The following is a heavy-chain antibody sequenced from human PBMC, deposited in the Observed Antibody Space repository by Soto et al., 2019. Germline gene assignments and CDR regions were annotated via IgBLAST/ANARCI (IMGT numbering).Heavy chain of an antibody. CDR2: ISSDGSNK. V-gene: IGHV3-30-3*01. Sequence: QVQLVESGGGVVQPGRSLRLSCAVSGFTFSSHAMHWVRQAPGKGLEWVALISSDGSNKYYADSVKGRFTTSRDNSKNTMYLQMNSLRVEDTAVYYGARDDEGGIDCDLGYWGQGALVTVAS. D-gene: IGHD1-26*01. CDR1: GFTFSSHA. CDR3: ARDDEGGIDCDLGY. J-gene: IGHJ4*02.